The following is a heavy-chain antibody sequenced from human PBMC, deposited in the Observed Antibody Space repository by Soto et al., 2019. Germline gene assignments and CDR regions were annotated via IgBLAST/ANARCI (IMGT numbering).Heavy chain of an antibody. J-gene: IGHJ4*02. V-gene: IGHV1-2*04. CDR2: INPNSGGT. D-gene: IGHD3-9*01. CDR3: ARAQGTGYYENFHY. Sequence: ASVKVSCKASGYTFTGYYMHWVRQAPGQGLEWVGWINPNSGGTNYAQKFQGWVTMTRDTSISTAYMELSRLRSDDTAVYYCARAQGTGYYENFHYWGQGTLVTVSS. CDR1: GYTFTGYY.